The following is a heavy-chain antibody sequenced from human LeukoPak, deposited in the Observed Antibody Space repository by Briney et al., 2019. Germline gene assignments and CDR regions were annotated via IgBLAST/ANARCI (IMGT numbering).Heavy chain of an antibody. CDR2: ISGSGDNT. J-gene: IGHJ4*02. Sequence: PGGSLRLSCAASGFSFSVYAMDWVRQAPGKGLEWVSGISGSGDNTYYADSVKGRFTISRDNSKNTLYLQMNSLGAEDTAVYYCAKSIAVASPQGYWGQGTLVTVSS. D-gene: IGHD6-19*01. CDR3: AKSIAVASPQGY. V-gene: IGHV3-23*01. CDR1: GFSFSVYA.